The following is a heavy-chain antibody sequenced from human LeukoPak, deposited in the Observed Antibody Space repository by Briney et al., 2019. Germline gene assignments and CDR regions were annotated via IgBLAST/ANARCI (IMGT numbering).Heavy chain of an antibody. CDR3: ARHGYCSSTSCSRNFDY. CDR2: ISAYNGNT. D-gene: IGHD2-2*01. CDR1: GYTFTSYG. V-gene: IGHV1-18*01. Sequence: ASVKVSCKASGYTFTSYGISWVRQAPGQGLEWMGWISAYNGNTNYAQKLQGRVTMTTDTSTSTAYMELRSLRSDDTAVYYCARHGYCSSTSCSRNFDYWGQGTLVTVSS. J-gene: IGHJ4*02.